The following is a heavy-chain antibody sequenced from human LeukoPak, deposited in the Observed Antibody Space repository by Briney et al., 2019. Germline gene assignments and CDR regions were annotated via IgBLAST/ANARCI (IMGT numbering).Heavy chain of an antibody. Sequence: GASVKVSCEASGGTFSSYAISWVRQAPGQGLEWMGGIIPIFGTANYAQKFQGRVTITADKSTSTAYMELSSLRSEDTAVYYCAREGSSGSNWFDPWGQGTLVTVSS. J-gene: IGHJ5*02. CDR1: GGTFSSYA. CDR3: AREGSSGSNWFDP. CDR2: IIPIFGTA. V-gene: IGHV1-69*06. D-gene: IGHD5-18*01.